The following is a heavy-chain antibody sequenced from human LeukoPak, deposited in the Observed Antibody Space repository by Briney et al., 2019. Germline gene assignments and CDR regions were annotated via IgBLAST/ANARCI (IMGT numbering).Heavy chain of an antibody. Sequence: SETLSLTCTVSGGSISSYYWSWIRQPAGKGLEWIGRIYTSGSTNYNPSLKSRVTMSVDTPKNQFSLKLSSVTAADTAVYYCARDKLYYGSGRYYYGMDVWGQGTTVTVSS. D-gene: IGHD3-10*01. CDR2: IYTSGST. CDR1: GGSISSYY. J-gene: IGHJ6*02. CDR3: ARDKLYYGSGRYYYGMDV. V-gene: IGHV4-4*07.